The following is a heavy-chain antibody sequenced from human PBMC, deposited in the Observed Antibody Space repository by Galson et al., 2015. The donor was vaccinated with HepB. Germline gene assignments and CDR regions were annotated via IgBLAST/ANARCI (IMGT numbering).Heavy chain of an antibody. Sequence: QSGAEVKKPGESLKISCKGSGYSFTSYWIGWVRQMPGKGLEWMGIIYPGDSDTRYSPSFQGQVTISADKSISTAYLQWSSLKASDTAMYYCARHQGTRAAAGTRLNYYFDYWGQGTLVTVSS. CDR1: GYSFTSYW. V-gene: IGHV5-51*01. J-gene: IGHJ4*02. D-gene: IGHD6-13*01. CDR2: IYPGDSDT. CDR3: ARHQGTRAAAGTRLNYYFDY.